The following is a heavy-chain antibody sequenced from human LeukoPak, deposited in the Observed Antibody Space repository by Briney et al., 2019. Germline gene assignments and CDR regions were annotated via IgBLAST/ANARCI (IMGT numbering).Heavy chain of an antibody. V-gene: IGHV4-59*08. J-gene: IGHJ4*02. CDR2: MYYSGST. Sequence: SETLSLTCTVSGGSISSYYWSWIRQPPGKGLEWIGYMYYSGSTNYNPSLRSRVTISVDTSKNQFSLRLSSVTAADTAVYYCARNLGSGWYYDYWGQGILVTVSS. CDR3: ARNLGSGWYYDY. CDR1: GGSISSYY. D-gene: IGHD6-19*01.